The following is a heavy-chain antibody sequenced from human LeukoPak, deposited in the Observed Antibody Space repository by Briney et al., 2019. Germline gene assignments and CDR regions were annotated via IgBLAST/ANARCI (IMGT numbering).Heavy chain of an antibody. CDR2: VYYSGST. CDR1: GGSISSHY. CDR3: ARGGSSGWYGIDY. V-gene: IGHV4-59*11. D-gene: IGHD6-19*01. Sequence: PSETLSLTCTVSGGSISSHYWSWIRQPPGKGLEWIGCVYYSGSTNYNPSLKSRVTISVDTSKNQFSLDLRSVTAADTAVYYCARGGSSGWYGIDYWGQGTLVTVSS. J-gene: IGHJ4*02.